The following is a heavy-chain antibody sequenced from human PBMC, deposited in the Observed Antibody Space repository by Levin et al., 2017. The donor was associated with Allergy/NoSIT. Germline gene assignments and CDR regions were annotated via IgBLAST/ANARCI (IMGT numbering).Heavy chain of an antibody. CDR2: ISAYNGNT. D-gene: IGHD2-2*01. V-gene: IGHV1-18*01. CDR3: ARDIVVVPAASPFDY. J-gene: IGHJ4*02. Sequence: GESLKISCKASGYTFTSYGISWVRQAPGQGLEWMGWISAYNGNTNYAQKLQGRVTMTTDTSTSTAYMELRSLRSDDTAVYYCARDIVVVPAASPFDYWGQGTLVTVSS. CDR1: GYTFTSYG.